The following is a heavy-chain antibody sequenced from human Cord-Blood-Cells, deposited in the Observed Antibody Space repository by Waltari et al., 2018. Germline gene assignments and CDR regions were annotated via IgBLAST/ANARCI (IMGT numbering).Heavy chain of an antibody. D-gene: IGHD3-22*01. Sequence: QLQLQESGPGLVKPSETLSLTCTVSGGSISSSSYYWGWIRQPPGKGLEWIGSIYYSGSTYYNPSLKSRVTISVDTSKSQFSLKLSSVTAADTAVYYCASTAPYYYDSSGYYYFDYWGQGTLVTVSS. J-gene: IGHJ4*02. CDR2: IYYSGST. CDR1: GGSISSSSYY. CDR3: ASTAPYYYDSSGYYYFDY. V-gene: IGHV4-39*01.